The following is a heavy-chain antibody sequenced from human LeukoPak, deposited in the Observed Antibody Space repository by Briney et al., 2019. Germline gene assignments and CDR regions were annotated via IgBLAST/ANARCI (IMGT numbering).Heavy chain of an antibody. Sequence: SETLSLTCTVSGGSISSSSYYWGWIRQPPGKGLEWIGSIYYTGSTYYNPSLKSRVTISVDTSKNQFSLKLSSVTAADTAVYYCARDLGSSGWYGEFDYWGQGTLVTVSS. CDR3: ARDLGSSGWYGEFDY. J-gene: IGHJ4*02. CDR1: GGSISSSSYY. CDR2: IYYTGST. V-gene: IGHV4-39*07. D-gene: IGHD6-19*01.